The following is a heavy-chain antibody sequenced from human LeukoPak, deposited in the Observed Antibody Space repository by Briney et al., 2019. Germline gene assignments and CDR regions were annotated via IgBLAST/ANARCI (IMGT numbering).Heavy chain of an antibody. J-gene: IGHJ5*02. CDR2: INHSGST. V-gene: IGHV4-34*01. CDR1: GGSFSGYY. Sequence: SETLSLTCAVYGGSFSGYYWSWIRQPPGKGLEWIGEINHSGSTNYNPSLKSRVTVSVDTSKNQFSLKLSSVTAVDTAVYYCARKGDIVVVPATFQIDPWGQGTLVTVSS. D-gene: IGHD2-2*01. CDR3: ARKGDIVVVPATFQIDP.